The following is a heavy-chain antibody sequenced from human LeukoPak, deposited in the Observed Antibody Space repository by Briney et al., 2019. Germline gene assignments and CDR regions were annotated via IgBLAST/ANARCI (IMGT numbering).Heavy chain of an antibody. D-gene: IGHD3-10*01. Sequence: GGSLRLSCAASGFTFSDYYMSWIRQAPGKGLGWVSYISGSGTTVYYADSVKGRFTISRDNAKNSLYLQMNSLRAEDTAVYFCARVAKSFYKAFLEYFDRWGQGTLVTVSS. CDR1: GFTFSDYY. J-gene: IGHJ4*02. CDR2: ISGSGTTV. CDR3: ARVAKSFYKAFLEYFDR. V-gene: IGHV3-11*01.